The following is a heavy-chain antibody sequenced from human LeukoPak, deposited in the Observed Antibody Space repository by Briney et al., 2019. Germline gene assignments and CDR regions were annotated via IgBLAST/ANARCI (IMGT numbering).Heavy chain of an antibody. Sequence: ASVKVSCKASGYTFTGYYMHWVRQPPGQGLEWMGWINPNSGGTNYAQKFQGRVTMTRDTSISTAYMELSRLRSDDTAVYYCARIAAAGAGVFSHWFDPWGQGTLVTVSS. D-gene: IGHD6-13*01. J-gene: IGHJ5*02. V-gene: IGHV1-2*02. CDR3: ARIAAAGAGVFSHWFDP. CDR2: INPNSGGT. CDR1: GYTFTGYY.